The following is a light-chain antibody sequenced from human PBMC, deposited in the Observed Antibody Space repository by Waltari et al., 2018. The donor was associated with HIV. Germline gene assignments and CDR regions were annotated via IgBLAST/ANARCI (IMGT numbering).Light chain of an antibody. Sequence: SYELTQPPSVSVSPGQTARITCSGDALPKQYTYWYQQKPGQAPLLVIYKDIERSSGIPERFSGSSSGTTVTLTISGVQAEDEADYYCQAADSSGTFRVFGGGTKLTVL. J-gene: IGLJ3*02. CDR3: QAADSSGTFRV. V-gene: IGLV3-25*03. CDR2: KDI. CDR1: ALPKQY.